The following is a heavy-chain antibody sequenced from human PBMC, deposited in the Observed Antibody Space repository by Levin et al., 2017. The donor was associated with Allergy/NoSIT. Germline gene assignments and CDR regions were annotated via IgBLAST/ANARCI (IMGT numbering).Heavy chain of an antibody. CDR1: GFIFSNYA. D-gene: IGHD6-25*01. Sequence: GESLKISCVASGFIFSNYAMHWVRQAPGKGLEWVARISFDGNDKYFVHSVKGRFTISRDNSKNTLYLQMSRLNTVDTAVYYCVKGAKFSSGSNYFYYYMDVWGKGTTVSVS. CDR2: ISFDGNDK. V-gene: IGHV3-30*18. J-gene: IGHJ6*03. CDR3: VKGAKFSSGSNYFYYYMDV.